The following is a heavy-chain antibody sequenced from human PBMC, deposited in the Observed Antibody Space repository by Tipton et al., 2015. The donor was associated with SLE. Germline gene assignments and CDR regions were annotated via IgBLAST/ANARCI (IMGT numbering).Heavy chain of an antibody. CDR3: ARDSTSIAAAGGFDY. D-gene: IGHD6-13*01. J-gene: IGHJ4*02. V-gene: IGHV4-39*07. CDR2: IYYSGST. CDR1: GGSISSYY. Sequence: TLSLTCTVSGGSISSYYWGWIRQPPGKGLEWIGSIYYSGSTYYNPSLKSRVTISVDTSKNQFSLKLSSVTAADTAVYYCARDSTSIAAAGGFDYWGQGTLVTVSS.